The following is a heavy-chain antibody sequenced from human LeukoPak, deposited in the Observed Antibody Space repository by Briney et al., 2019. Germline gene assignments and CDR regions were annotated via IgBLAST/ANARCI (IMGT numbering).Heavy chain of an antibody. D-gene: IGHD3-10*01. CDR2: IRYNGNNQ. CDR3: AKAEAREILRAVGLEEYLQY. J-gene: IGHJ1*01. Sequence: GGSLRLSCAASGFTFNIYGMHWVRQAPGKGLEWVAFIRYNGNNQYYADSVKGRFTISRDNSKSTVYLQMNSLIPDDTAVYFCAKAEAREILRAVGLEEYLQYWGQGTLVTVSS. V-gene: IGHV3-30*02. CDR1: GFTFNIYG.